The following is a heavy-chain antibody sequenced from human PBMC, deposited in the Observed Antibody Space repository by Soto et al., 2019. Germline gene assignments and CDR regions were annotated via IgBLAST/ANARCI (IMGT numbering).Heavy chain of an antibody. CDR1: GFTFSTYS. D-gene: IGHD6-13*01. Sequence: EVQLVESGGGLVQPGGSLRLSCAASGFTFSTYSMNWVRQAPGKGLEWISYISSSGSTIYYADSVKGRLTISRDNAKNSLFLQMNSLRDEDTAVYSCARDGGARAAAAPLGDYWGQGTLVTVSS. V-gene: IGHV3-48*02. J-gene: IGHJ4*02. CDR3: ARDGGARAAAAPLGDY. CDR2: ISSSGSTI.